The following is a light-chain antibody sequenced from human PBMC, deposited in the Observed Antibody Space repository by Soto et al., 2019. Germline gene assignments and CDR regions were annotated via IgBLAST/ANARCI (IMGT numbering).Light chain of an antibody. CDR3: CSSVGSPNWV. CDR1: SSDVGSCNC. CDR2: DVN. Sequence: QSVLTQPASVSGSPGQSITISCTGTSSDVGSCNCVSWYQQHPGKAPTLMIYDVNKRPSGISNRFSGSKSGNTASLTISGLQAEDEADYYCCSSVGSPNWVFGGGTKLTVL. V-gene: IGLV2-23*02. J-gene: IGLJ3*02.